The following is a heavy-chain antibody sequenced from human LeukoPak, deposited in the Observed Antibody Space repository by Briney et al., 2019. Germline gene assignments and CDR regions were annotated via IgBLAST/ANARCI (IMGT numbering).Heavy chain of an antibody. CDR2: INAGNGNT. D-gene: IGHD3-3*01. CDR3: ARDQGGFLEWLTFDY. Sequence: ASVKVSCKASGYTFTSYAMHWVRQAPGQRLEWMGWINAGNGNTKYSQKFQGRVTITRDTSASTAYMELSSLRSEDTAVYYCARDQGGFLEWLTFDYRGQGTLVTVSS. V-gene: IGHV1-3*01. J-gene: IGHJ4*02. CDR1: GYTFTSYA.